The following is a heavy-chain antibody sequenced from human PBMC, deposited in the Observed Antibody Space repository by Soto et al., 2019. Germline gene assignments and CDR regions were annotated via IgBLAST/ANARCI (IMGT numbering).Heavy chain of an antibody. CDR1: GYTFTAYY. Sequence: QVQLLQSGAGVKMPGASVRVSCKTSGYTFTAYYMHWLRQAPGHGLEWLGWTSPKTGGAKYSHTFQGRVSMTRNTSIRTAYMELNGLSTDDTAVYYCARSSGSYSKWFDSWGQGTLVTVSS. CDR2: TSPKTGGA. V-gene: IGHV1-2*02. CDR3: ARSSGSYSKWFDS. J-gene: IGHJ5*01. D-gene: IGHD3-10*01.